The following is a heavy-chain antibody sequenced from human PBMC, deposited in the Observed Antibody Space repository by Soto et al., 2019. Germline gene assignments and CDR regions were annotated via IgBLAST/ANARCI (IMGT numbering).Heavy chain of an antibody. CDR3: ARDPNGDYVGAFDI. Sequence: PGGSLRLSCVASGFTFSNYAMTWVRQAPGRGLEYISSITGGGAGTYYADSVKGRFTISRDNSETTLYLQMHSLRAEDTAVYYCARDPNGDYVGAFDIRGQGTMVTVSS. CDR1: GFTFSNYA. CDR2: ITGGGAGT. J-gene: IGHJ3*02. V-gene: IGHV3-23*01. D-gene: IGHD4-17*01.